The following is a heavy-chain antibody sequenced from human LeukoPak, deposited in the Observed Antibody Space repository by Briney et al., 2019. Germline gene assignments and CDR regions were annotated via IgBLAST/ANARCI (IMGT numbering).Heavy chain of an antibody. CDR1: GFTFSSYA. CDR3: ARGMNPYSSGRLDY. J-gene: IGHJ4*02. CDR2: ISYDGSNK. D-gene: IGHD6-19*01. Sequence: PGGSLRLSCAASGFTFSSYAMHWVRQAPGKGLEWVAVISYDGSNKYYADSVKGRFTISRDNSKNTLYLQMNSLRAEDTAVYYCARGMNPYSSGRLDYWGQGTLVTVSS. V-gene: IGHV3-30-3*01.